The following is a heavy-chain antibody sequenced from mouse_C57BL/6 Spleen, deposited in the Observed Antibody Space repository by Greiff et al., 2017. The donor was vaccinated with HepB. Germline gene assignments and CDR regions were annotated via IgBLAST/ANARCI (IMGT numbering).Heavy chain of an antibody. V-gene: IGHV1-82*01. D-gene: IGHD1-1*01. CDR2: IYPGDGDT. Sequence: QVQLQQSGPELVKPGASVKISCTASGYAFSSSWMNWVKQRPGKGLEWIGRIYPGDGDTNYNGKFQGKATLTADKSSSTAYMQLSSLTSEDSAVYFCARDGTYYASSYQGCFDVWGTGTPVTVSS. CDR1: GYAFSSSW. J-gene: IGHJ1*03. CDR3: ARDGTYYASSYQGCFDV.